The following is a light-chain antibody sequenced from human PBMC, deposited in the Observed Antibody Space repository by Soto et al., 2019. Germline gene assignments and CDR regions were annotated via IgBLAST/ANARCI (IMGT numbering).Light chain of an antibody. V-gene: IGKV1-12*01. Sequence: IQMTQSPSFVSASVGDRVAITCRAGQDIGTWLAWYQQKPGKAPKLLIFGSSSLHSGVPSRFSGSGSGTDFTLTISYLQPEDFGTYYCQQANLFPLTFGGGTKVEVK. CDR3: QQANLFPLT. CDR2: GSS. J-gene: IGKJ4*01. CDR1: QDIGTW.